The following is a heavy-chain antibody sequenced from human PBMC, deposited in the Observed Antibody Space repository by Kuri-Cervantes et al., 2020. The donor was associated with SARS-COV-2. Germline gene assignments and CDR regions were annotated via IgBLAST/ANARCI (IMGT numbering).Heavy chain of an antibody. V-gene: IGHV1-69*06. CDR2: IIPIFGTA. CDR3: ASVGDSGNSAPAW. D-gene: IGHD1-26*01. CDR1: GGTFSSYT. J-gene: IGHJ4*02. Sequence: SVKVSFKASGGTFSSYTISWVRQAPGQGLEWMGGIIPIFGTANYAQKFQGRVTITADKSTSTAYMELSSLRSEDTAVYYCASVGDSGNSAPAWWGQGNLVHVSS.